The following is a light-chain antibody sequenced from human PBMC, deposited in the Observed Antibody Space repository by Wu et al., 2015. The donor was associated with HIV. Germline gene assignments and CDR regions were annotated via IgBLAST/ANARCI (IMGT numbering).Light chain of an antibody. CDR2: DAS. CDR1: QSVSGA. CDR3: QQHRNWPLT. J-gene: IGKJ5*01. Sequence: EIVMTQSPATLSVSPGERATLSCRASQSVSGALAWYQKRPGQSPRLLMYDASSRATGIPARFSGSGSATDFTLTISSLEPEDSAIYYCQQHRNWPLTFGQGTRLDIK. V-gene: IGKV3-11*01.